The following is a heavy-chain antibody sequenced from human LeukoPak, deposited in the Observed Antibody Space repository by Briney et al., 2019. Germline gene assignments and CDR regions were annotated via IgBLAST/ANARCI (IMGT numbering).Heavy chain of an antibody. J-gene: IGHJ3*02. CDR3: ARDYDSSGYSDAFDI. V-gene: IGHV3-64*04. CDR2: ISSDGGST. D-gene: IGHD3-22*01. Sequence: AGGSLRLSCSASGFIFSTYNMHWVRQAPGKGLEYVSTISSDGGSTNYADSVKGRFTISRDNAKNSLYLQMNSLRAEDTALYYCARDYDSSGYSDAFDIWGQGTMVTVSS. CDR1: GFIFSTYN.